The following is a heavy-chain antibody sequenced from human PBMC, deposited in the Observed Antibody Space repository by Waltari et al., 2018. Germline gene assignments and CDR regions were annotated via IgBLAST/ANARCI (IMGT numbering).Heavy chain of an antibody. CDR3: ARDVSSGWYGSWFDP. CDR2: IYSGGSK. Sequence: EVQLVESGGGLIQPGGSLRLSVEASGFTVSSNNMSWVSKAPGKGLGWFSVIYSGGSKDYADSVQGRFTISRDNSKNTLYLQMNSLRAEDTAVYYCARDVSSGWYGSWFDPWGQGTLVTVSS. CDR1: GFTVSSNN. D-gene: IGHD6-19*01. V-gene: IGHV3-53*01. J-gene: IGHJ5*02.